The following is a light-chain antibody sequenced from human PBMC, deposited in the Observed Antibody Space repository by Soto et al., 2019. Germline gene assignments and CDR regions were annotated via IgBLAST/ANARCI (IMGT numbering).Light chain of an antibody. Sequence: QSALAQPASVSGSPGQSITISCTGTSSDDGSYNSVSWYQQYPGKAPTLMIHDVKNRPSGISNRFSGSKSGNTASLTISGLQAEDEADYYSSSFSSSTSYVFGSGTKVTVL. V-gene: IGLV2-14*03. CDR3: SSFSSSTSYV. J-gene: IGLJ1*01. CDR1: SSDDGSYNS. CDR2: DVK.